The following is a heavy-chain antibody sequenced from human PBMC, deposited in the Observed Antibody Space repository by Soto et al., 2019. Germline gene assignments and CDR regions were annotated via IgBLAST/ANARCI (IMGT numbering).Heavy chain of an antibody. V-gene: IGHV1-18*01. CDR3: ARVITGAEAWFDP. Sequence: ASVKVSCKTSGYTFTNFGVTWVRQAPGQGLEWMGCISAYTDDPNYAQKFQGRVTMTIDTSTSTAYMDLRSLTSDDTAVYYCARVITGAEAWFDPWGQGTLVTVSS. J-gene: IGHJ5*02. D-gene: IGHD1-20*01. CDR1: GYTFTNFG. CDR2: ISAYTDDP.